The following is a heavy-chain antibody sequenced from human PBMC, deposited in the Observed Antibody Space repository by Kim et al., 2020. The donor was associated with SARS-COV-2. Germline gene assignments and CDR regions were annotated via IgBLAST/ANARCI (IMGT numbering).Heavy chain of an antibody. CDR1: GYTFTSYG. CDR3: ARVHDFTNGQVFWSGADP. J-gene: IGHJ5*02. Sequence: ASVKVSCKASGYTFTSYGITWVRQAPGQGLEWMGWISGYNGHTNYAQKIQDRVTMTTDPSTKTAYMELRRLRSDDTAVYYCARVHDFTNGQVFWSGADPGGRGTLVSVST. D-gene: IGHD3-3*01. CDR2: ISGYNGHT. V-gene: IGHV1-18*01.